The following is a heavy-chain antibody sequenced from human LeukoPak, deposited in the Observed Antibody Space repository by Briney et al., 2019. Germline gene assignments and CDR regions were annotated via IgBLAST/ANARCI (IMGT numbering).Heavy chain of an antibody. V-gene: IGHV3-30*19. D-gene: IGHD1-26*01. J-gene: IGHJ4*02. Sequence: GRSLRLSCAASGFTFSSYGMHWVRQAPGKGLEWVAVISYDGSNKYYADSVKGRFTISRDNSKNTLYLQMNSLRAEDTAVYYCARDQWVEVGTSFDYWGQGTLVTVSS. CDR3: ARDQWVEVGTSFDY. CDR1: GFTFSSYG. CDR2: ISYDGSNK.